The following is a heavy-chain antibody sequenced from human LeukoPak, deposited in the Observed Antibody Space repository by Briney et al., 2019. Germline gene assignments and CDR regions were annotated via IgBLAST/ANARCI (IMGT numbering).Heavy chain of an antibody. J-gene: IGHJ5*02. D-gene: IGHD6-13*01. CDR2: INPNSGGT. V-gene: IGHV1-2*02. Sequence: GASVKVSCKASGYTFTGYYMHWVRQAPGQGLEWMGWINPNSGGTNYAQKFQGRVTMTRDTSISTAYMELSRLRSDDTAVYYCARRMHELAAAGNTLFWFDPWGQGTLVTVSS. CDR3: ARRMHELAAAGNTLFWFDP. CDR1: GYTFTGYY.